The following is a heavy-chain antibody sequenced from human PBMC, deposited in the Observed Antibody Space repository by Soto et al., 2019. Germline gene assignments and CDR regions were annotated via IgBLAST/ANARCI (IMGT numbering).Heavy chain of an antibody. Sequence: QVQLVQSGAEVKNPGASVKVSCKTSGYTFTKYGVGWVRQAPGQGLEWMGWISGSSGNANYAEKDQGRITLTTDTSTSTAYIELRSLRSDYTAVYYCAREMAGLGGEYDYWGQGTLVTVSS. J-gene: IGHJ4*02. CDR3: AREMAGLGGEYDY. CDR1: GYTFTKYG. V-gene: IGHV1-18*01. D-gene: IGHD3-16*01. CDR2: ISGSSGNA.